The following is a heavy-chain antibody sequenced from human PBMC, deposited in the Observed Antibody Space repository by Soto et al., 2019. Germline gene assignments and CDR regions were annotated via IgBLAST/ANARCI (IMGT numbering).Heavy chain of an antibody. J-gene: IGHJ4*02. CDR1: GYTFTSYG. V-gene: IGHV1-18*01. CDR2: ISAYNGNT. Sequence: QVQLVQSGAEVKKPGASVKVSCKASGYTFTSYGISWVRQAPGQGLEWMGWISAYNGNTKNAQKPKGRITMTTDTATSTAYMVLRSLRSDDTAVYYCARDSPPVDYWGQGTLVTVSS. CDR3: ARDSPPVDY.